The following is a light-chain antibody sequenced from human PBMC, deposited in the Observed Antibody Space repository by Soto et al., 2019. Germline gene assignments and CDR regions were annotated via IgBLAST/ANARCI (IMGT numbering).Light chain of an antibody. CDR2: ATS. Sequence: DIQMTQSPSFVSASVGDRVTITCRASQGISNWLAWYQQKPGKAPKLLIYATSNLQGGVPSRFSGSGSGTDFTLTIGSLQPEDSATYYCQQSSSFHLTFGPGTKVDIK. V-gene: IGKV1-12*01. J-gene: IGKJ3*01. CDR1: QGISNW. CDR3: QQSSSFHLT.